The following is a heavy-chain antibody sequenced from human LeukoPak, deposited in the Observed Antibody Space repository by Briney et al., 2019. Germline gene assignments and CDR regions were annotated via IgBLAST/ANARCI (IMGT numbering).Heavy chain of an antibody. CDR3: ARDEVVRGVNWFDP. CDR1: GFTFDDYG. V-gene: IGHV3-20*01. D-gene: IGHD3-10*01. Sequence: GGSLRLSCAASGFTFDDYGMSWVRQAPGQGLEWVSGINWNGGSTGYADSVKGRFTISRDNAKTSLYLQMNSLRAEDTALSHCARDEVVRGVNWFDPWGQGTLVTVSS. J-gene: IGHJ5*02. CDR2: INWNGGST.